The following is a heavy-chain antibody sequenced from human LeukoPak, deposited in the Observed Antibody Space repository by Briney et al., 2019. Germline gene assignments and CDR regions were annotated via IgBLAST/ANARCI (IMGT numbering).Heavy chain of an antibody. D-gene: IGHD3-22*01. CDR2: ISYDGSNK. CDR3: DRGVESGGYYWDWSGDY. Sequence: GGSLRLSCAAYGFTFSCYGLHWVRQGPGKGLEWVTNISYDGSNKYYADSVKVRFTISRDNSKNSPCLQKISLRAEDSAVYYCDRGVESGGYYWDWSGDYWGQGTLVTVSS. CDR1: GFTFSCYG. J-gene: IGHJ4*02. V-gene: IGHV3-30*03.